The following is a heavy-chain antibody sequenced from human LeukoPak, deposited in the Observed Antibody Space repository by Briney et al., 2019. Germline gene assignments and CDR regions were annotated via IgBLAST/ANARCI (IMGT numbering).Heavy chain of an antibody. D-gene: IGHD5-18*01. CDR2: IKQDGSEK. V-gene: IGHV3-7*01. J-gene: IGHJ4*02. CDR3: ARAPDTAMVAFDY. CDR1: GFTFSSYW. Sequence: PGGSLRLSCAASGFTFSSYWMSWVRQAPGKGLEWVANIKQDGSEKYYVDSVKGRFTISRDSAKNSLYLQMNSLRAEDTAVYYCARAPDTAMVAFDYWGQGTLVTVSS.